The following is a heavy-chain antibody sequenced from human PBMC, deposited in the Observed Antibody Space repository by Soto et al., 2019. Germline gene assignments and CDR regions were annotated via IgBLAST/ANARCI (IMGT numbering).Heavy chain of an antibody. Sequence: QVQLMQSGAEVKKPGASVKVSCKASGNTFTNYYIHWVRQAPGQGLERMGTINPSGGNTTYSQNFLGRVTMARYTSTSTLYMELTSLTSDDTAVYYCARGGHVVVVTAAFDYWGQGTLVTVS. D-gene: IGHD2-21*02. CDR3: ARGGHVVVVTAAFDY. V-gene: IGHV1-46*01. CDR1: GNTFTNYY. CDR2: INPSGGNT. J-gene: IGHJ4*02.